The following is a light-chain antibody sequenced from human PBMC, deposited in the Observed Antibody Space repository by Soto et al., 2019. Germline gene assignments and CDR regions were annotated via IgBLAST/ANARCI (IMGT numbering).Light chain of an antibody. CDR3: QQLKNYPLT. CDR2: IAS. Sequence: DIQMTQSPSSLSASVGDRVTITCRASQTISTYLNWYQQKPGEGPRLLIYIASRLQSGVPSRFTGSGSGTEFALTISSLQPEDFATYYCQQLKNYPLTFGGGTKVDIK. CDR1: QTISTY. V-gene: IGKV1-17*01. J-gene: IGKJ4*01.